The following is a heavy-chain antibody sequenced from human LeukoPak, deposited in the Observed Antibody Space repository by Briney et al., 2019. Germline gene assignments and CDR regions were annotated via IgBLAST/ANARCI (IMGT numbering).Heavy chain of an antibody. D-gene: IGHD2-15*01. CDR3: ARERSYCSGGSCYENDY. J-gene: IGHJ4*02. CDR2: ISYDGSNK. Sequence: GRSLRLSCAASGFTFSSYAMHWVRRAPGKGLEWVAVISYDGSNKYYADSVKGRFTISRDNSKNTLYLQMNSLRAEDTAVYYCARERSYCSGGSCYENDYWGQGTLVTVSS. V-gene: IGHV3-30-3*01. CDR1: GFTFSSYA.